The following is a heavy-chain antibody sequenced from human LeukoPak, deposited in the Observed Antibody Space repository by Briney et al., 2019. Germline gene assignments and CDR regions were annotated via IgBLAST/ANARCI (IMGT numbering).Heavy chain of an antibody. J-gene: IGHJ4*02. V-gene: IGHV4-34*01. Sequence: SQSLSLTCAVYGGSFSGYYWSWIRQPPGKGLEWIGEIIQSGSTNYNPSLKSRVTISVDTSKNQFSLKLSSVTAADTAVYYCARGLRWYYYGSGRSYYFDHWGQGTLVTVSS. CDR2: IIQSGST. D-gene: IGHD3-10*01. CDR3: ARGLRWYYYGSGRSYYFDH. CDR1: GGSFSGYY.